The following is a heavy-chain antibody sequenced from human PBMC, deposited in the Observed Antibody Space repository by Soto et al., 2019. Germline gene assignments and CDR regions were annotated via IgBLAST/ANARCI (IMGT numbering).Heavy chain of an antibody. CDR1: AFTFSSYA. D-gene: IGHD3-16*02. V-gene: IGHV3-23*01. J-gene: IGHJ3*02. CDR3: AKDLSCNDYIWGSSRFNAFDI. CDR2: ISGSGGST. Sequence: EVQLLESGGGLVQPGGSLRLSCAASAFTFSSYAMSWVRQAPGKGLEWVSAISGSGGSTYYADSVKGRFTISRDNSTNTLYLQMNSLGAEDTAVYYCAKDLSCNDYIWGSSRFNAFDIWGQGTMVTVSS.